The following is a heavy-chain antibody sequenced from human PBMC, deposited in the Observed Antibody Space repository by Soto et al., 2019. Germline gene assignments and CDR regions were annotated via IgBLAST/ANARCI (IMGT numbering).Heavy chain of an antibody. V-gene: IGHV4-31*03. Sequence: SETLSLTCTVSCGSTSSGGYYWSWVRQHPGKGLEWIGYIYYSGSTYYNPSLKSRVTISVDTSKNQFSLKLSSVTAADTAVYYCASGLYDSSGYYPTGYYYYGMDVWGQGTTVTVSS. J-gene: IGHJ6*02. CDR2: IYYSGST. D-gene: IGHD3-22*01. CDR1: CGSTSSGGYY. CDR3: ASGLYDSSGYYPTGYYYYGMDV.